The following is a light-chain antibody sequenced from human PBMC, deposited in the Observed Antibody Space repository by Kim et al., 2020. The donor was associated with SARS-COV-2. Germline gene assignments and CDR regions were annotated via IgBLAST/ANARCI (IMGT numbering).Light chain of an antibody. V-gene: IGKV4-1*01. CDR3: QQYYDIPET. J-gene: IGKJ1*01. CDR2: WSS. CDR1: QSVLYSSNNKNY. Sequence: DIVMTQSPDSLAVSLGARATVNCKSSQSVLYSSNNKNYLAWYQQKPGQPPKLLLYWSSIRETGVPDRFIGTGSATDFTLTITSLQAEDVAVYYCQQYYDIPETFGQGTKVEIK.